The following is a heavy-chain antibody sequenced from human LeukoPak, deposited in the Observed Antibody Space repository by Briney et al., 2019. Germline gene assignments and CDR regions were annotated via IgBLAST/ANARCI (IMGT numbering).Heavy chain of an antibody. D-gene: IGHD3-3*01. CDR2: ITGSGGDS. J-gene: IGHJ4*02. CDR1: GFIFSNYA. CDR3: AKKSLWSGPFDY. V-gene: IGHV3-23*01. Sequence: GGSLRLSCKASGFIFSNYAMSWVRQAPGKGLEWVSIITGSGGDSYYTDSVKGRFTLSRDNSKNTLFLQMNSLRAEDTAVYFCAKKSLWSGPFDYWGQGTLVTVFS.